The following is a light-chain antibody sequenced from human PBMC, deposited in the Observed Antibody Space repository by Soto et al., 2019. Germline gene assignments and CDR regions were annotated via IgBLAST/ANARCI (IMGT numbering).Light chain of an antibody. CDR3: QQHAS. CDR1: QSVTGS. CDR2: DTS. J-gene: IGKJ5*01. Sequence: EIVLTQSPATLALSPGERATLSCRASQSVTGSLAWYQQRPGQPPRLLIYDTSNRATGIPARFSGGGSGTDFTLTISSLEPEDFAVYHYQQHASFGQGTRLE. V-gene: IGKV3-11*01.